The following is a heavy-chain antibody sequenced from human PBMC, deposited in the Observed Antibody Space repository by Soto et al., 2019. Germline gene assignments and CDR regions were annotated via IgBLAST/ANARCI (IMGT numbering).Heavy chain of an antibody. CDR1: GGSISSSSYY. CDR3: ARGRGDANAFDI. Sequence: QLQLQESGPGLVKPSETLSLTCTVSGGSISSSSYYWGWIRQPPGKGLEWIGSIYYSGSTYYNPSLKSRVAISVDTSKNQFPLKLCSVTAADTAVYYWARGRGDANAFDIWGQGTMVTVSS. D-gene: IGHD2-21*02. CDR2: IYYSGST. V-gene: IGHV4-39*01. J-gene: IGHJ3*02.